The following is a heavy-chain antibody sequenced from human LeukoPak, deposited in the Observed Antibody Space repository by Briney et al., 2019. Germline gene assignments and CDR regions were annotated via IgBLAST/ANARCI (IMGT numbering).Heavy chain of an antibody. CDR2: IKQDGSEK. J-gene: IGHJ4*02. V-gene: IGHV3-7*04. CDR3: ARGYFDY. CDR1: GFTLSSYW. D-gene: IGHD2-15*01. Sequence: SGGSLRLSCAASGFTLSSYWMSWVRQAPGKGLEWVANIKQDGSEKYYVDSVKGRFTISRDNAKNSLYLQMNSLRAEDTAVYYCARGYFDYWGQGTLVTVSS.